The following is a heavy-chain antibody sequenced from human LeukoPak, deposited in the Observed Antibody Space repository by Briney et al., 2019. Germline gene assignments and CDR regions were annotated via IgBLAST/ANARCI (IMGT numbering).Heavy chain of an antibody. Sequence: SWVRQAPGKGLEWVSAISGSGGSTYYADSVKGRFTISRDNSKNTLYLQMNSLRAEDTAVYYCAGYYDILTGYYYFDYWGQGTLVTVSS. J-gene: IGHJ4*02. V-gene: IGHV3-23*01. CDR3: AGYYDILTGYYYFDY. D-gene: IGHD3-9*01. CDR2: ISGSGGST.